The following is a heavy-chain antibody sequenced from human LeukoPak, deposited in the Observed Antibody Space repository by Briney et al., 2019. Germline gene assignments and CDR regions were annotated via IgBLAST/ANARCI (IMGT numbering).Heavy chain of an antibody. CDR2: IIPIFGTA. CDR1: GGTFSSYA. CDR3: ARDRMGDQYSSSSRRADAFDI. V-gene: IGHV1-69*01. D-gene: IGHD6-6*01. Sequence: SVKVSCKASGGTFSSYAISWVRQAPGQGLEWMGGIIPIFGTANYAQKFQGRVTITADESTSTAYMELSSLRSEDTAVYYCARDRMGDQYSSSSRRADAFDIWGQGTMVTVSS. J-gene: IGHJ3*02.